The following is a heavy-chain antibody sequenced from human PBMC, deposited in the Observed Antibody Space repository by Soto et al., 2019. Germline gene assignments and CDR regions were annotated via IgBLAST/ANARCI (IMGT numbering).Heavy chain of an antibody. D-gene: IGHD4-17*01. CDR3: ARASPLTTGWVDP. V-gene: IGHV1-2*07. J-gene: IGHJ5*02. CDR1: GYTFTHYY. Sequence: QVQLVQYGAEVKKPGASWRVSCKASGYTFTHYYLHWVRQAPGPGLGWMGWLDPNSGGTQYARKLKGRVTMTRDTSTSTAYMELSRLKSDYTDIYYCARASPLTTGWVDPWGQVTLVTVSS. CDR2: LDPNSGGT.